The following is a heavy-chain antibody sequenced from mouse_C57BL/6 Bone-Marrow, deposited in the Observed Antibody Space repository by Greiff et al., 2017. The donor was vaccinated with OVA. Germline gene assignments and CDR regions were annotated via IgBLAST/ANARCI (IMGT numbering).Heavy chain of an antibody. J-gene: IGHJ3*01. V-gene: IGHV1-7*01. CDR1: GYTFTSYW. CDR3: ARCGGGYPGFAY. Sequence: VQLQQSGAELAKPGASVKLSCKASGYTFTSYWMHWVKQRPGQGLEWIGYLNPSSGYTKYTQKFKDKATLTADKSSITAYMQLSSLTYEDSAVYYSARCGGGYPGFAYWCQGTLVTVS. D-gene: IGHD1-1*02. CDR2: LNPSSGYT.